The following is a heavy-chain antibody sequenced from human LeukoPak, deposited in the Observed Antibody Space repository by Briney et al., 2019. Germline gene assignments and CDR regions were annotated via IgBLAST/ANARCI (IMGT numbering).Heavy chain of an antibody. J-gene: IGHJ4*02. CDR3: ARRGQLLRFDY. CDR1: GGSFSGYY. V-gene: IGHV4-34*01. Sequence: SETLSLTCAVYGGSFSGYYWSWIRQPPGKGLEWIGEINHSGSTYYNPSLKSRVTISVDTSKNQFSLKLSSVTAADTAVYYCARRGQLLRFDYWGQGTLVTVSS. CDR2: INHSGST. D-gene: IGHD1-26*01.